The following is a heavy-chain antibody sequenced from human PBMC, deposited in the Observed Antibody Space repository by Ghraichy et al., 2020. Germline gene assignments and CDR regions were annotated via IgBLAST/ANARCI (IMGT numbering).Heavy chain of an antibody. J-gene: IGHJ4*02. CDR3: APSPWHGPYYGSGTTDYYFDY. CDR1: GFTFSSYS. D-gene: IGHD3-10*01. CDR2: ISSSSSYI. V-gene: IGHV3-21*01. Sequence: LSLTCAASGFTFSSYSMNWVRQAPGKGLEWVSSISSSSSYIYYADSVKGRFTISRDNAKNSLYLQMNSLRAEDTAVYYCAPSPWHGPYYGSGTTDYYFDYWGQGTLVTVSS.